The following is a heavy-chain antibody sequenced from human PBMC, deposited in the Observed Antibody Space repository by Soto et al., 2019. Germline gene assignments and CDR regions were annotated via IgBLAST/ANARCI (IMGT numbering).Heavy chain of an antibody. Sequence: QVQLVQSGAEVKKPGSSVKVSCKASGGTFSTSTFTWVRQAPGQGLEWMGRTIPLLNVADYAQDFQGRVTITADTSTSTAYMELTSLTSKATAVYYCARDSPIGSTYSGYDAIDSWGQGTLVTVSS. J-gene: IGHJ4*02. CDR3: ARDSPIGSTYSGYDAIDS. V-gene: IGHV1-69*08. D-gene: IGHD5-12*01. CDR2: TIPLLNVA. CDR1: GGTFSTST.